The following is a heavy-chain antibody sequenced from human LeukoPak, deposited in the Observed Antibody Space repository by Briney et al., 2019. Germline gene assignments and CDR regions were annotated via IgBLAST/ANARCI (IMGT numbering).Heavy chain of an antibody. CDR2: VNKDGGEK. J-gene: IGHJ6*02. CDR3: ARGCGSGTFLDL. V-gene: IGHV3-7*01. CDR1: GFSLSNYW. D-gene: IGHD3-10*01. Sequence: GGSLRLSCSASGFSLSNYWMNWVRQGPGKGLEWVATVNKDGGEKYYVDSVKGRFTISGGNGMNPVVYLQLDSLRAEDTSVYYCARGCGSGTFLDLWGQGTTVTVSS.